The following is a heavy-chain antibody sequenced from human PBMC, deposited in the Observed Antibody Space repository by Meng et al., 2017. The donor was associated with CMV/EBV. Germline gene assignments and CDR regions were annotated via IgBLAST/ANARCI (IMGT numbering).Heavy chain of an antibody. CDR3: ARWGFYYDSSGYYYDYYYYYGMDV. J-gene: IGHJ6*02. D-gene: IGHD3-22*01. CDR1: GFTFSSYS. V-gene: IGHV3-48*04. CDR2: ISSSSSTI. Sequence: GESLKISCAASGFTFSSYSMNWVRQAPGKGLEWVSYISSSSSTIYYADSVKGRFTISRDNAKNSLYLQMNSLRAEVTAVYYCARWGFYYDSSGYYYDYYYYYGMDVWGQGTTVTVSS.